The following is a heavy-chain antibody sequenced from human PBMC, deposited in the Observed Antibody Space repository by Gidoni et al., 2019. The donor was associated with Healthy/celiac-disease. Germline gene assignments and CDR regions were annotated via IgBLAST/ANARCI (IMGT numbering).Heavy chain of an antibody. V-gene: IGHV3-21*01. CDR1: GFTFSSYS. CDR2: ISSSSSYI. D-gene: IGHD6-25*01. Sequence: EVQLVESGGGLVKPGGSRRPPCAAYGFTFSSYSMNWVRQAPGKGLEWVSSISSSSSYIYYADSVKGRFTISRDNAKNSLYLQMNSLRAEDTAVYYCARALSNAADAFDIWGQGTMVTVSS. J-gene: IGHJ3*02. CDR3: ARALSNAADAFDI.